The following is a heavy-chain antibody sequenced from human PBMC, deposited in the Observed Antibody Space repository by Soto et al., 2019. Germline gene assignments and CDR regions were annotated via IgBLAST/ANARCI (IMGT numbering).Heavy chain of an antibody. CDR2: ISKDSGRAT. J-gene: IGHJ4*02. V-gene: IGHV3-11*01. D-gene: IGHD5-12*01. CDR1: GFIFRDWF. Sequence: LLDSGGALVKPGGPLSFSCTASGFIFRDWFMSWIRQAPGKGLEWISYISKDSGRATRYADAVKGRFTISRDNAKNSLFLQMTNLTVEDTVVYYCANEIWANPDSLGQGTLVTVSS. CDR3: ANEIWANPDS.